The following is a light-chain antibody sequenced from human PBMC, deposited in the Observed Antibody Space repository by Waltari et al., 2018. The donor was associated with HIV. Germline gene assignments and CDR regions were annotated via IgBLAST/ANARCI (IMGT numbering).Light chain of an antibody. CDR1: QNIGTY. CDR3: QQSFSSPT. V-gene: IGKV1-39*01. CDR2: RAS. J-gene: IGKJ3*01. Sequence: DIQMTQSPPALSASVGDRVIITCRASQNIGTYLNWYQQRPGEAPKVLIYRASTLQSGVPSRFSGSGSGTEFTLTITSLQSEDFATYICQQSFSSPTFGPGTKL.